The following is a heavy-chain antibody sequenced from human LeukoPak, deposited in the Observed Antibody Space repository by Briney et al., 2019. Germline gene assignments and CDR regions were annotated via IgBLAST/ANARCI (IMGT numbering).Heavy chain of an antibody. Sequence: SETLSLTCTVSGGSISSYYWSWIRQPAGKGLEWIGRIYTSGSTNYNPSLKSRVTISIDTSKNQFSLKLNSVTAADTAVYYCARDRGYSYASDYWGQGNLVTVSS. CDR3: ARDRGYSYASDY. D-gene: IGHD5-18*01. CDR2: IYTSGST. CDR1: GGSISSYY. J-gene: IGHJ4*02. V-gene: IGHV4-4*07.